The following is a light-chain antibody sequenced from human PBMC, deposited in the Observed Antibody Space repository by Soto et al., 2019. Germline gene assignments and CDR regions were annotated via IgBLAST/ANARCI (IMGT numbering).Light chain of an antibody. Sequence: ESVMTQSPATLSVSPGERATLSCRASQSVSSSYLAWYQQKPGQAPRLVIYGASSRATGIPDRFSGSGSGTDFTLTTSRLEPEDFAVYYCQQYGSSPLYTFGQGTKLEIK. CDR2: GAS. CDR3: QQYGSSPLYT. J-gene: IGKJ2*01. CDR1: QSVSSSY. V-gene: IGKV3-20*01.